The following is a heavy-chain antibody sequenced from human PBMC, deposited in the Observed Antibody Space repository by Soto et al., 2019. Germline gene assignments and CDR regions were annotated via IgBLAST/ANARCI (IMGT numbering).Heavy chain of an antibody. CDR2: TYYRSEWYN. D-gene: IGHD2-2*01. J-gene: IGHJ6*03. Sequence: SQTLSLTCAISGDSVSSNSAAWNWIRQSPSRGLEWLGRTYYRSEWYNDYAVSVKSRITINPDTSKNQFSLQLNSVTPEDTAVYYCAGEYQLPTAGYYYYMDVWGKGTTVTVSS. CDR1: GDSVSSNSAA. CDR3: AGEYQLPTAGYYYYMDV. V-gene: IGHV6-1*01.